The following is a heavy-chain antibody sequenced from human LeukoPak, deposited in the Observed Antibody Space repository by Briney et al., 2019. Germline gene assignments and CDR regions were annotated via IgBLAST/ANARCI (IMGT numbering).Heavy chain of an antibody. D-gene: IGHD2-15*01. CDR1: GFTFSRYW. J-gene: IGHJ4*02. V-gene: IGHV3-74*01. CDR2: INSDGSST. CDR3: ARVDCSGGSCYFDY. Sequence: PGGCLRLTCAASGFTFSRYWMHWVRQTPGKGLVWVSRINSDGSSTRYADSVKGRFTISRDNAKNTLDLQMSSLRAEDTAVYYCARVDCSGGSCYFDYWGQGTLVTVSS.